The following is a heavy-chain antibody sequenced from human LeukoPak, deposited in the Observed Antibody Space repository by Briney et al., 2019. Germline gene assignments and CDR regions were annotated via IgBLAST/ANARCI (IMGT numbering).Heavy chain of an antibody. CDR1: GFTFSSYA. V-gene: IGHV3-30-3*01. D-gene: IGHD3-3*01. J-gene: IGHJ4*02. CDR2: ISYDGSNK. CDR3: ARWRGGMGLLNPPYFDY. Sequence: GGSLRLSCAAAGFTFSSYAMHWVRQAPGRGLGWVAVISYDGSNKYYADSVNGRFTISRDNSKNTLYLQMNSLRAEDTAVYYCARWRGGMGLLNPPYFDYWGLGTLVTVSS.